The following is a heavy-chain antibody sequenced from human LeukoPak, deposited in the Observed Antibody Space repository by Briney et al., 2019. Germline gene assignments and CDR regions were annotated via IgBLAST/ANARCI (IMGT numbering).Heavy chain of an antibody. J-gene: IGHJ4*02. CDR2: INHSGST. D-gene: IGHD3-22*01. CDR1: GGSFSGYY. V-gene: IGHV4-34*01. CDR3: ARGMDSSGYYALDY. Sequence: PSETLSLTCAVYGGSFSGYYLSWIRQPPGKGLEWIGEINHSGSTNYNPSLKSRVTMSVDTSKNQFSLKLSSVTAADTAVYYCARGMDSSGYYALDYWGQGTLVTVSS.